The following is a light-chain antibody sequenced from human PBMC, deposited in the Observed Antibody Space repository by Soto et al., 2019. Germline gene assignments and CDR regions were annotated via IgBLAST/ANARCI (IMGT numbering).Light chain of an antibody. CDR2: DAS. CDR3: QQRGGWPLT. J-gene: IGKJ4*01. Sequence: EIVLTQSPATLSLSPGERAALSCRASQGVGRFLAWYQQQPGQAPRLLIYDASNRATGIPARFSGSGSVTDFTLAIDNLEPEDFAVYYCQQRGGWPLTFGGGTKVEIK. CDR1: QGVGRF. V-gene: IGKV3-11*01.